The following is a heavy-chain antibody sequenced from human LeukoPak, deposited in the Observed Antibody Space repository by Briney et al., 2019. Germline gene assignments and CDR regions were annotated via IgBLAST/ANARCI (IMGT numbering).Heavy chain of an antibody. D-gene: IGHD3-22*01. Sequence: ASVKVSCKASGYTFTGYYMHWVRQAPGQGLEWMGTINPSGGSTNYAQRFQGRVTMTRDTSTSTVYMELSNLRSEDTAVYYCARSQDYYDRFDCWGQGTLVTVSS. CDR1: GYTFTGYY. CDR3: ARSQDYYDRFDC. J-gene: IGHJ4*02. CDR2: INPSGGST. V-gene: IGHV1-46*01.